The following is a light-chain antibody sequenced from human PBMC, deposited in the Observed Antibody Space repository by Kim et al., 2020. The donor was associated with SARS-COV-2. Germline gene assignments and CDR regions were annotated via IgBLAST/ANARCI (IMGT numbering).Light chain of an antibody. CDR3: AAWDDSLNGYV. J-gene: IGLJ1*01. CDR2: SNN. CDR1: SSNIGSNT. Sequence: ELTQPPSASGTPGQRVTISCSGSSSNIGSNTVNWYQQLPGTAPKLLIYSNNQRPSGVPDRFSGSKSGTSASLAIRGLQSEDEADYYCAAWDDSLNGYVFGTGTKVTVL. V-gene: IGLV1-44*01.